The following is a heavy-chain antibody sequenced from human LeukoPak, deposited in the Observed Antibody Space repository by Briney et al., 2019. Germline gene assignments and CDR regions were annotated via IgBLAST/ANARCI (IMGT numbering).Heavy chain of an antibody. CDR1: GYTLTELS. V-gene: IGHV1-24*01. CDR2: FDPEDGET. J-gene: IGHJ4*02. Sequence: ASVKVSCKVSGYTLTELSMHWVRQAPGKGLEWMGGFDPEDGETIYAQKFQGRVTMTEDTSTDTAYMERSSLRSEDTAVYYCATDPAGGNPSYYFDYWGQGTLVTVSS. CDR3: ATDPAGGNPSYYFDY. D-gene: IGHD1-14*01.